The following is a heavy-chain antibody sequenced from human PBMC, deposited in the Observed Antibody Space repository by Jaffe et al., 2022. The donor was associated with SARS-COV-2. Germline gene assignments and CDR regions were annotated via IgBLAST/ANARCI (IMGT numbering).Heavy chain of an antibody. J-gene: IGHJ4*02. Sequence: QVQLVQSGAEVKKPGASVKVSCKASGYTFTTYGISWVRQAPGQGLEWVGWVSAYNGDTNYAQKLQGRVTMTTDTSTSTAYMELRSLRSDDTAVYYCARDLGYSGYDYPHRYWGQGTLVTVSS. CDR1: GYTFTTYG. CDR3: ARDLGYSGYDYPHRY. V-gene: IGHV1-18*01. CDR2: VSAYNGDT. D-gene: IGHD5-12*01.